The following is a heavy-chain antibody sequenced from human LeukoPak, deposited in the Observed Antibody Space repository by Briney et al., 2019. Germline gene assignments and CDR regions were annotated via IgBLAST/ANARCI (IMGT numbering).Heavy chain of an antibody. D-gene: IGHD3-22*01. Sequence: GGSLRLSCAASGFTLSSYSMNWVRQAPGKGLEWVSSISISSSYIYYADSVKDRFTISRDNAKNSLYLQMNSLRAEDTAVYYCAREEVYYDSSGYYSRAFDIWGQGTMVTVSS. CDR1: GFTLSSYS. CDR3: AREEVYYDSSGYYSRAFDI. J-gene: IGHJ3*02. CDR2: ISISSSYI. V-gene: IGHV3-21*01.